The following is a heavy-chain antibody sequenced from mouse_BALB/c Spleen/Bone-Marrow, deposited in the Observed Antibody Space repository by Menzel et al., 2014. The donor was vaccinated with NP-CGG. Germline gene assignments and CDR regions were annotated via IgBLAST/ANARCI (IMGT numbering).Heavy chain of an antibody. J-gene: IGHJ2*01. CDR2: INPDSSTI. CDR1: GVDFSRYW. Sequence: AAEGVDFSRYWMSWVRQAPGKGLEWIGEINPDSSTINYTPSLKDKFIISRDNDKNTLYLQMSRVRSEDTDLYYCAREVMYYFDYWGQGTTLTVS. D-gene: IGHD2-2*01. CDR3: AREVMYYFDY. V-gene: IGHV4-1*02.